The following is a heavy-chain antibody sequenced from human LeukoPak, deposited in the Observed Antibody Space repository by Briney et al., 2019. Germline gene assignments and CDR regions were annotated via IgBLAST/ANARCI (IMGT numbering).Heavy chain of an antibody. CDR3: ARPKMTTVTTYFDY. D-gene: IGHD4-17*01. Sequence: GESLKISCKGSGYSFTNYWIGWVRQMPGKGLKWMGIIYPGDSDARYSPSFQGQVTISADKSISTAYLQWSSLKASDTAMYYCARPKMTTVTTYFDYWGQGTLVTVSS. CDR1: GYSFTNYW. J-gene: IGHJ4*02. V-gene: IGHV5-51*01. CDR2: IYPGDSDA.